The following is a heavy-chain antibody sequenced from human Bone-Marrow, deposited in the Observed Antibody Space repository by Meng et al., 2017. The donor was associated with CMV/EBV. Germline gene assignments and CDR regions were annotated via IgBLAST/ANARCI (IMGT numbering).Heavy chain of an antibody. CDR3: ARDHYCTSTSCYYNYFDY. CDR1: GFTVSSNY. CDR2: IYSDGRT. Sequence: GGSLRLSCAASGFTVSSNYMNWVRQAPGKGLEWVSLIYSDGRTYYADSVKGRFTISRDNSKNTLYLQMNSLRAEDTAVYYCARDHYCTSTSCYYNYFDYWGHGTLVTVSS. V-gene: IGHV3-66*02. J-gene: IGHJ4*01. D-gene: IGHD2-2*01.